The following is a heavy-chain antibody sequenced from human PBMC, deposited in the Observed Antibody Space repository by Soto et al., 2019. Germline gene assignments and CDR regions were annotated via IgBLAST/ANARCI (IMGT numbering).Heavy chain of an antibody. CDR1: GGPFSSYA. V-gene: IGHV1-69*06. J-gene: IGHJ4*02. D-gene: IGHD3-22*01. Sequence: QVQLVQSGAEVKKPGSSVKFSCKASGGPFSSYAISWVRQAPGQGLEWRGGIIPIFGTANYAQKFQGRVTITADKSTSTAYMDLSSLRSEDTAVYYCARYHDYDSSGYFYYFDYWCQGTLVTVSS. CDR3: ARYHDYDSSGYFYYFDY. CDR2: IIPIFGTA.